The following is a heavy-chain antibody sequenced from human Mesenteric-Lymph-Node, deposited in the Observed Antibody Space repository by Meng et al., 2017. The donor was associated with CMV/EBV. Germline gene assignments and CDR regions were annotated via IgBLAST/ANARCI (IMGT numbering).Heavy chain of an antibody. CDR2: IYSGDSRT. CDR1: GFPFSSYA. CDR3: AKVFEPGQWYFDL. J-gene: IGHJ2*01. Sequence: GESLKISCAASGFPFSSYAMSWVRQAPGKGLEWVSLIYSGDSRTYYADSVKGRFTISRDNSKNTLYLQMNSLRAEDTAVYYCAKVFEPGQWYFDLWGRGTLVTVSS. V-gene: IGHV3-23*03. D-gene: IGHD1-14*01.